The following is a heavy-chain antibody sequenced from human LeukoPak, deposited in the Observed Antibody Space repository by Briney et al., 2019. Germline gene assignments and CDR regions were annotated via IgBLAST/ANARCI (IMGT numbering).Heavy chain of an antibody. V-gene: IGHV3-30*18. CDR2: ISNDGSKK. J-gene: IGHJ4*02. CDR1: GFTFSSYG. Sequence: GGSLRLSCAASGFTFSSYGMHWVRQAPGKGLDWVAVISNDGSKKYYADSVRGRFTISRDNSKNTLSLQVSSLRTEDTAVYYCAKDRYSYAFEYSDSWGQGTLVTVSS. D-gene: IGHD5-18*01. CDR3: AKDRYSYAFEYSDS.